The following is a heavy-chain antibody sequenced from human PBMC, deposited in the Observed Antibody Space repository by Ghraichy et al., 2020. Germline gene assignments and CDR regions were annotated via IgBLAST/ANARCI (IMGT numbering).Heavy chain of an antibody. D-gene: IGHD4-23*01. CDR1: GFTFSSYS. CDR3: ARGSTVVRFFYYDGMDV. J-gene: IGHJ6*02. CDR2: ITSSSRTK. Sequence: GSLRLSCVGSGFTFSSYSMNWVRQSPGKDLEWVSYITSSSRTKSYADSVKGRFTISRDNAQNSLYLQMNSLRDEDTAVYYCARGSTVVRFFYYDGMDVWGQGTTVTVSS. V-gene: IGHV3-48*02.